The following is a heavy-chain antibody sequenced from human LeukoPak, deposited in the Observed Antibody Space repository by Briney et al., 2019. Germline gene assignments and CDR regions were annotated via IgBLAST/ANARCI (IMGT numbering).Heavy chain of an antibody. V-gene: IGHV1-69*05. CDR2: IIPIFGTA. CDR1: GGTFSSYA. D-gene: IGHD3-10*01. J-gene: IGHJ3*02. CDR3: ARDRRAIENYYGSGKAFDI. Sequence: SVKVSCKASGGTFSSYAISWVRQAPGQGLEWMGGIIPIFGTANYAQKFQGRVTITTDESTSTAYMELSSLRSEDTAVYYCARDRRAIENYYGSGKAFDIWGQGTMVTVSS.